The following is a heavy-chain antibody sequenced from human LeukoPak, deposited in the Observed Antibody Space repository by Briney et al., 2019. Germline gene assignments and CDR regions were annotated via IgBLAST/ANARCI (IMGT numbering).Heavy chain of an antibody. CDR2: ISAYNGNT. CDR3: ALILGYCSSTSCYGEFDP. J-gene: IGHJ5*02. Sequence: GASVKVSCKASGYTFTSYGISWVRQAPGQGLEWMGWISAYNGNTNYAQKLQGRVTMTTDTSTSTAYMELRSLRSDDTAVYYCALILGYCSSTSCYGEFDPWGQGTLVTVSS. D-gene: IGHD2-2*01. CDR1: GYTFTSYG. V-gene: IGHV1-18*01.